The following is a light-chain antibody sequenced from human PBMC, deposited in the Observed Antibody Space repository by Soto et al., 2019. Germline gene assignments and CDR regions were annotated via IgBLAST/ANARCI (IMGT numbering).Light chain of an antibody. J-gene: IGLJ2*01. V-gene: IGLV2-11*01. CDR2: DVN. CDR3: CSYAGTYTLVV. Sequence: QSALTQPRSVSGSPGQSVTISCTGTSSDVGGYNCVSWYQQHPGKAPKLMIYDVNKRPSGVPDRFSGSKSGNTASLTISGLQTEDEADYYCCSYAGTYTLVVFGGGTKLTVL. CDR1: SSDVGGYNC.